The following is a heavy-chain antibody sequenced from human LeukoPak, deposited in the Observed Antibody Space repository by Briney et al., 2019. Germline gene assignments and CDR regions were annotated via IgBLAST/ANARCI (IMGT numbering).Heavy chain of an antibody. D-gene: IGHD6-13*01. CDR3: ARPIYTSSWYAFDI. V-gene: IGHV4-59*08. Sequence: SETLPLTCTVSGASTSSSYWSWIRQSPGKGLEWIGYGYYSGSTYYNPSLRSRVTISVDMSKDQFSLRLNSVTAADTAVYYCARPIYTSSWYAFDIWGQGTTVTVSS. CDR2: GYYSGST. J-gene: IGHJ3*02. CDR1: GASTSSSY.